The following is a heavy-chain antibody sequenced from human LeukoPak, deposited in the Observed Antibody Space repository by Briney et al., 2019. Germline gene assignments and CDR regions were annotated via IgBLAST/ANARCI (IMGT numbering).Heavy chain of an antibody. J-gene: IGHJ4*02. CDR3: AKDYYDSRGTRWGVFDY. CDR1: GFTFSSYG. CDR2: IWYDGSNK. Sequence: GRSLRLSCAASGFTFSSYGMHWVRQAPGKGLEWVAVIWYDGSNKYYADSVKGRFTISRDNSKNTLYLQMNSLRAEDTAVYYCAKDYYDSRGTRWGVFDYWGQGTLVTVSS. D-gene: IGHD3-22*01. V-gene: IGHV3-33*06.